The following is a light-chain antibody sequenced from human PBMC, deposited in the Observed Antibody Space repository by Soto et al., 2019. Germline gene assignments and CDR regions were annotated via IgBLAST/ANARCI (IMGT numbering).Light chain of an antibody. V-gene: IGKV3-11*01. CDR3: QQRRNWSLT. CDR1: QSVSSY. Sequence: EIVLTQSPATLSLSPGERATLSCRASQSVSSYLAWYQQRPGQAPRLLIYGASNRATVIPARFSGSGSGTDFTLTISSLEPEDFAVYYCQQRRNWSLTFGGGTKVEIK. CDR2: GAS. J-gene: IGKJ4*01.